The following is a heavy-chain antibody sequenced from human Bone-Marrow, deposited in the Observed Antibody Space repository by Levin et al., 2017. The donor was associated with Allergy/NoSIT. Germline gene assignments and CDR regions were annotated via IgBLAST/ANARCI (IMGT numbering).Heavy chain of an antibody. CDR2: IYYSGST. J-gene: IGHJ6*02. V-gene: IGHV4-59*01. CDR3: ARAESRIGGYPQSPFIYYDGMDV. Sequence: SQTLSLTCTVSGGSISSYYWSWIRQPPGKGLEWIGYIYYSGSTNYNPSLKSRVTISVDTSKNQFSLKLSSVTAADTAVYYCARAESRIGGYPQSPFIYYDGMDVWGQGTTVTVSS. CDR1: GGSISSYY. D-gene: IGHD5-12*01.